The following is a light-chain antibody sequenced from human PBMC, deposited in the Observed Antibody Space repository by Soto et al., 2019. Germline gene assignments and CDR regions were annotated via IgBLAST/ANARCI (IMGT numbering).Light chain of an antibody. CDR2: EHD. V-gene: IGLV1-51*02. CDR3: GTWDSSLNLYV. CDR1: SSNIGSNY. Sequence: QSVLTQPPSVSAAPGQRVTISCSGSSSNIGSNYVSWHQQLPGTAPKLLIYEHDKRPSRIPDRFSGSKSGSSATLGITGLQTGDEADYYCGTWDSSLNLYVFGPGTKLTVL. J-gene: IGLJ1*01.